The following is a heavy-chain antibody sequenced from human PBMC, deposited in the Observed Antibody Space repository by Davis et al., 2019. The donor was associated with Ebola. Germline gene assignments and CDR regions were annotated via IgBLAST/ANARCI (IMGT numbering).Heavy chain of an antibody. CDR2: IIPIFDPP. Sequence: SVKVSCKTSGGSFSSHPISWVRQAPRQGLEWMGGIIPIFDPPHYAQKFQGRITITADASTSTAYMELSSPRSEDTATYFCARDFDGGNYYFDYWGPGTPVTVSS. CDR3: ARDFDGGNYYFDY. V-gene: IGHV1-69*13. D-gene: IGHD3-9*01. J-gene: IGHJ4*02. CDR1: GGSFSSHP.